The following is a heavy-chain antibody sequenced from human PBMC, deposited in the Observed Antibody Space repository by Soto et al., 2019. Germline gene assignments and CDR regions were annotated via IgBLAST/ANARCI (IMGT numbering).Heavy chain of an antibody. CDR1: GFTFRSYW. Sequence: SLRLSCAGSGFTFRSYWMSWVRQAPGKGLEWVANINQDGSDKFYMDSMKGRFTISRDNAENSLYLQMNSPRAEDTAVYYCARVWNDGRIDYWGQGTLVTVSS. CDR2: INQDGSDK. CDR3: ARVWNDGRIDY. D-gene: IGHD1-1*01. J-gene: IGHJ4*02. V-gene: IGHV3-7*01.